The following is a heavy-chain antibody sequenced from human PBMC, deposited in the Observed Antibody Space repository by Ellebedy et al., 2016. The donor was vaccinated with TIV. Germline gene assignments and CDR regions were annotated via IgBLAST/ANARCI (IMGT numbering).Heavy chain of an antibody. CDR3: ARRVFFPSKRFDP. Sequence: SETLSLXXIVSGGSISSSSYYWGWIRQPPGKGLEWIGSIYNGGNTDYNQSLKSRVTIFVDTSKNQFSLKLSSVTAPDTAVYYCARRVFFPSKRFDPWGQGTLVTVSS. CDR2: IYNGGNT. V-gene: IGHV4-39*01. J-gene: IGHJ5*02. D-gene: IGHD3-3*01. CDR1: GGSISSSSYY.